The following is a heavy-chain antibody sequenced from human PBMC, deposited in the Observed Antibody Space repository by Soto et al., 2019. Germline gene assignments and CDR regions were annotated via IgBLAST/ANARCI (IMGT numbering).Heavy chain of an antibody. J-gene: IGHJ4*02. V-gene: IGHV3-48*03. CDR3: ARAYYDSSGFDY. CDR2: ISSSGSTI. D-gene: IGHD3-22*01. Sequence: LRLSCAASGFTFSSYEMNWVRQAPGKGLEWVSYISSSGSTIYYADSVKGRFTISRDNAKNSLYLQMNSLRAEDTAVYYCARAYYDSSGFDYWGQGTLVTVSS. CDR1: GFTFSSYE.